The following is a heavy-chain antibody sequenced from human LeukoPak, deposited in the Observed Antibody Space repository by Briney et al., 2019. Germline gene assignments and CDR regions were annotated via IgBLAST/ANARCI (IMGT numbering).Heavy chain of an antibody. Sequence: SVKVSCKACGGTLSSYAISWVRQARGQGLEWMGGIIPIFGTANYAQKFQGRVTITADESTSTAYMELSSLRSEDTAVYYCARGGYYDILTGRGTLDYWGQGTLVTVSS. CDR1: GGTLSSYA. J-gene: IGHJ4*02. V-gene: IGHV1-69*13. D-gene: IGHD3-9*01. CDR3: ARGGYYDILTGRGTLDY. CDR2: IIPIFGTA.